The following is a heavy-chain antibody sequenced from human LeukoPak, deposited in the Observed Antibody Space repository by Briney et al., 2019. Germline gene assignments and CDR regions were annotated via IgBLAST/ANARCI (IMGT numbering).Heavy chain of an antibody. CDR2: TYYRSKWYN. Sequence: SQTLSLTCAISGDSVSSNSAACNWIRQSPSRGLEWLGRTYYRSKWYNDYAVSVKSRITINPDTSKNQFSLQLNSVTPEDTAVYYCARDPQHTYDSSGYYTDYFDYWGQGTLVTVSS. CDR1: GDSVSSNSAA. J-gene: IGHJ4*02. V-gene: IGHV6-1*01. D-gene: IGHD3-22*01. CDR3: ARDPQHTYDSSGYYTDYFDY.